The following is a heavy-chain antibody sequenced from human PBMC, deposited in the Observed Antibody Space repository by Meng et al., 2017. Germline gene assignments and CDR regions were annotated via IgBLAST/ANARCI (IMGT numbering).Heavy chain of an antibody. V-gene: IGHV1-2*06. CDR1: VYLLTSYA. J-gene: IGHJ4*02. D-gene: IGHD4-17*01. CDR2: INPNSGGT. CDR3: ARDDYGDYFDY. Sequence: QSWAEVIKPGASGKVPCKPSVYLLTSYAINWIRQAPGQGLEWMGRINPNSGGTNYAQKFQGRVTMTRDTSISTAYMELSRLRSDDTAVYYCARDDYGDYFDYWGQGTLVTVSS.